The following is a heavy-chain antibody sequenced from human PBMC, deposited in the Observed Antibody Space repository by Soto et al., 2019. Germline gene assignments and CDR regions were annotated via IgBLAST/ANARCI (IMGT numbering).Heavy chain of an antibody. CDR1: GFTFSDHY. J-gene: IGHJ4*02. D-gene: IGHD1-26*01. V-gene: IGHV3-72*01. CDR2: SRNKANSYST. Sequence: EVQLVESGGGLVQPGGSLRLSCAASGFTFSDHYMDWVRQAPGKGLEWVGRSRNKANSYSTEYAASVKGRFTISRDELKNYLYLQINSLKTEDTAVYYCARFSGSYTRGLDYWGQGTLVTVSS. CDR3: ARFSGSYTRGLDY.